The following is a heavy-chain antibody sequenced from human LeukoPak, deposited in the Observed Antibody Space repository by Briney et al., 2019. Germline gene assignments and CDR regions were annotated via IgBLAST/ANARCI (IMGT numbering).Heavy chain of an antibody. CDR1: GFTLSNSA. D-gene: IGHD2-2*02. CDR3: AKGSHIVVVPGAIGRWVYFHH. J-gene: IGHJ1*01. CDR2: TSSSGGST. Sequence: PGGSLRLSRVVTGFTLSNSAMSWVRQAPGKGLEWVSGTSSSGGSTFYADSVKGRFTISRDNSKNTVYLQMNSLRAEDTAVYYCAKGSHIVVVPGAIGRWVYFHHWGQGTLVTVSS. V-gene: IGHV3-23*01.